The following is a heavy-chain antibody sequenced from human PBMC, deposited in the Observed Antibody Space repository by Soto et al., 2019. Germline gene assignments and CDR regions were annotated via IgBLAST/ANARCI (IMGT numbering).Heavy chain of an antibody. CDR2: ISSSSSTI. J-gene: IGHJ6*03. D-gene: IGHD3-10*01. CDR3: ARDPMVRGVIRRYYYYYYMDV. Sequence: GGSLRLSCAASGFTFSSYSMNWVRQAPGKGLEWVSYISSSSSTIYYADSVKGRFTISRDNAKNSLYLQMNSLRAEDTAVYYCARDPMVRGVIRRYYYYYYMDVWGKGTTVTVSS. CDR1: GFTFSSYS. V-gene: IGHV3-48*01.